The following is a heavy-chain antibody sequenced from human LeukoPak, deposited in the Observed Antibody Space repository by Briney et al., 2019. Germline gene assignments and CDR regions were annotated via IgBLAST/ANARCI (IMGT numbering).Heavy chain of an antibody. D-gene: IGHD7-27*01. CDR2: INTDGSST. V-gene: IGHV3-74*01. CDR1: GFTFSSYW. J-gene: IGHJ3*02. Sequence: GGSLRLSCAASGFTFSSYWMHWVRQAPGKGLVWVSRINTDGSSTSYADSVKGRFTISRDNAKNTLYLQMNSLRAEDTAVYYCARSGNWGDAFDIWGQGTMVTVSS. CDR3: ARSGNWGDAFDI.